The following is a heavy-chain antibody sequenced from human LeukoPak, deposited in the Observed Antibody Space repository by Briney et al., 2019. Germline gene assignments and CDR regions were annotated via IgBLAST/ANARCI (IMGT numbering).Heavy chain of an antibody. Sequence: ASVKVSCKASGYTFTGYYMHWVRQAPGQGLEWMGWINPNSGGTNYAQKFQERVTITRDMSTSTAYMELSSLRSEDTAVYYCAADYYDSSGYYYAYWGQGTLVTVAS. V-gene: IGHV1-2*02. CDR2: INPNSGGT. D-gene: IGHD3-22*01. CDR1: GYTFTGYY. CDR3: AADYYDSSGYYYAY. J-gene: IGHJ4*02.